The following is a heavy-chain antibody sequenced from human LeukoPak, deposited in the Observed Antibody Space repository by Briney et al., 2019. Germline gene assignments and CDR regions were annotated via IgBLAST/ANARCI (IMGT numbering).Heavy chain of an antibody. CDR3: ARDSSYDSSGYYPDY. J-gene: IGHJ4*02. CDR2: ISAYNGNT. Sequence: ASVKVSCKASGYTFTSYGISWVRQAPGQGLEWMGWISAYNGNTNYAQKLQGRVTMTRDTSISTAYMELSRLRSDDTAVYYCARDSSYDSSGYYPDYWGQGTLVTVSS. D-gene: IGHD3-22*01. V-gene: IGHV1-18*01. CDR1: GYTFTSYG.